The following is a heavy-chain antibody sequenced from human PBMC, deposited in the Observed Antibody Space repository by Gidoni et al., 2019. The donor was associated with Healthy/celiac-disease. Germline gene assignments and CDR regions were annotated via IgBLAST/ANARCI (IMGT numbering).Heavy chain of an antibody. CDR3: ARDTPDSSSWYGDGGYFDY. CDR1: GFTFSSYA. Sequence: QVQLVESGGGVVQPGRSLRLSCAASGFTFSSYALHWVRQAPGKGLGWVAVISYDGSNKYYADSVKGRFTISRDNSKNTLYLQMNSLRAEDTAVYYCARDTPDSSSWYGDGGYFDYWGQGTLVTVSS. CDR2: ISYDGSNK. V-gene: IGHV3-30-3*01. J-gene: IGHJ4*02. D-gene: IGHD6-13*01.